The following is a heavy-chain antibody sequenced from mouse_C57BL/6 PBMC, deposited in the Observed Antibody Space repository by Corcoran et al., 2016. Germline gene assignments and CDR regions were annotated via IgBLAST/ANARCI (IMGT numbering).Heavy chain of an antibody. CDR3: AREGGYGNYD. CDR1: GYTFTTYG. D-gene: IGHD2-1*01. CDR2: INTYSGVP. Sequence: QIQLVQSGPELKKPGETVKISCKASGYTFTTYGMSWVKQAPGKGLKWMGWINTYSGVPTYADDFKGRFAFSLETSASTAYLQINNLKNEDTATYCCAREGGYGNYDWGQGTTLTVSS. J-gene: IGHJ2*01. V-gene: IGHV9-3*01.